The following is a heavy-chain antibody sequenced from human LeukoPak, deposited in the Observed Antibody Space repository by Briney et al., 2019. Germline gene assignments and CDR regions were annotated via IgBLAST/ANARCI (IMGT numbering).Heavy chain of an antibody. CDR2: INHSGST. V-gene: IGHV4-34*01. J-gene: IGHJ4*02. D-gene: IGHD5-24*01. Sequence: SETLSLTCAVYSGSFSGYYWSWIRQPPGKGLEWIGEINHSGSTSHNPSLKSRVTISVDTSKNQFSLKLTSVTAADTALYYCARGDGSDGYKGKLDYWGQGTLVTVSS. CDR3: ARGDGSDGYKGKLDY. CDR1: SGSFSGYY.